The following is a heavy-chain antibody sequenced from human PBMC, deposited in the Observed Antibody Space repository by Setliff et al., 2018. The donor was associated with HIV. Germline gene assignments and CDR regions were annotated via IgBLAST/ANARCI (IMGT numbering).Heavy chain of an antibody. J-gene: IGHJ5*02. CDR2: INAGNGNT. Sequence: ASVKVSCKASGYSFSSYYMHWVRQAPGQRLEWMGWINAGNGNTKYSQKFQGRVTISRDTSASTVYMELNSLRSEDTAIYYCARDIGSVWHNWFDPWGQGTLVTVSS. D-gene: IGHD6-19*01. V-gene: IGHV1-3*01. CDR1: GYSFSSYY. CDR3: ARDIGSVWHNWFDP.